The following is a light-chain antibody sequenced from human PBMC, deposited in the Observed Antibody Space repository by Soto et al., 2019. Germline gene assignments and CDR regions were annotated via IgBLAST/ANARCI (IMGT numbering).Light chain of an antibody. CDR2: EVY. CDR3: SSYVGTNSYV. Sequence: QSVLTQPPSASGSPGQSVTISCTGTSSDVGGYNYVSWYQHHPGKAPKLIIYEVYKRPSGVPDRFSGSKSGNTAALTVSGLQAADEAEYYCSSYVGTNSYVFGTG. CDR1: SSDVGGYNY. V-gene: IGLV2-8*01. J-gene: IGLJ1*01.